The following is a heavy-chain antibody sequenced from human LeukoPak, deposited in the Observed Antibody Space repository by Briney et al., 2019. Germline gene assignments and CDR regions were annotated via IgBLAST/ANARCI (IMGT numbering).Heavy chain of an antibody. CDR3: ARGCSGGSCYSDAFDI. V-gene: IGHV3-33*01. Sequence: GRSLRLSCAASGFTFSSYGMHWVRQATGKGLEWVAVIWYDGSNKYYADSVKGRFTISRDNSKNTLYLQMNSLRAEDTAVYYCARGCSGGSCYSDAFDIWGQGTMVTVSS. J-gene: IGHJ3*02. CDR2: IWYDGSNK. D-gene: IGHD2-15*01. CDR1: GFTFSSYG.